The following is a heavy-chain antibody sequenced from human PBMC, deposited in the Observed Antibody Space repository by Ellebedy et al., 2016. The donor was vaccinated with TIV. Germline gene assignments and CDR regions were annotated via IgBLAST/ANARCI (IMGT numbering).Heavy chain of an antibody. CDR1: GYAFSAYY. CDR2: INPDNGDI. Sequence: AASVKVSCKASGYAFSAYYLHWVRQASGQGLEWMGWINPDNGDIEYAQKFQGRVTMTGDTSIRTAYMELTGLTSDDTAVYYCARDVAYFDKWGQGTLVTVSS. CDR3: ARDVAYFDK. V-gene: IGHV1-2*02. J-gene: IGHJ4*02.